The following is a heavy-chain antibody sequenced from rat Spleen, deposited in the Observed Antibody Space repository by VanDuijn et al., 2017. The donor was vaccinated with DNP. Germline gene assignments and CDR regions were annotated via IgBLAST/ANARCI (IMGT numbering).Heavy chain of an antibody. CDR2: ISASGGST. Sequence: EVQLVESGGGLVQPGHSLKLSCAASGFTFSYYGMAWVRQAPKKGLEWVASISASGGSTYYRDSVKGRFTISRDNAKSSLYLQMDSLRSEDTATYYCTTRAPGWFAYWGQGTLVTVSS. D-gene: IGHD3-1*01. J-gene: IGHJ3*01. CDR1: GFTFSYYG. V-gene: IGHV5S23*01. CDR3: TTRAPGWFAY.